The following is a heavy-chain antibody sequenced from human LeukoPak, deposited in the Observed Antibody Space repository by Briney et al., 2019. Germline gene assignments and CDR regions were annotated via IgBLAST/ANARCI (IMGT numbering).Heavy chain of an antibody. Sequence: GASVKVSCKASGYTFTSYDINWVRQATGQGLEWMGWMNPNSGSTGYAQKFQGRVTMTRNTSISTAYMELSSLRSEDTAVYYCARGVGYNWKRAWFDPWGQGTLVTVSS. J-gene: IGHJ5*02. V-gene: IGHV1-8*01. CDR3: ARGVGYNWKRAWFDP. CDR1: GYTFTSYD. CDR2: MNPNSGST. D-gene: IGHD1-20*01.